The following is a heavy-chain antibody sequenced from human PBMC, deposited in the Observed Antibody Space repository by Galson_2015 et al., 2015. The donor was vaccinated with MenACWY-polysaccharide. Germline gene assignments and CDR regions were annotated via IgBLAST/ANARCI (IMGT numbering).Heavy chain of an antibody. Sequence: SLRLSCAASEFIFSNFWMSWVRQAPGKGLEWVANIKQDGGEKYYVDSVKGRFTISRDNAKNSVYLQMNSLRAEDTAIYYCARVRAIRGSSYFDYWGQGTLVTVSS. CDR3: ARVRAIRGSSYFDY. J-gene: IGHJ4*02. V-gene: IGHV3-7*01. CDR2: IKQDGGEK. CDR1: EFIFSNFW. D-gene: IGHD6-6*01.